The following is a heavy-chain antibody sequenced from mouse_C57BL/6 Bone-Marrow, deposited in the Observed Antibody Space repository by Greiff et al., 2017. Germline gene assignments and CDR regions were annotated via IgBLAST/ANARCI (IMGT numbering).Heavy chain of an antibody. J-gene: IGHJ4*01. CDR3: ARRSYYYGSSSYYAMDY. CDR1: GYTFTSYW. D-gene: IGHD1-1*01. V-gene: IGHV1-50*01. CDR2: IDPSDSYT. Sequence: QVQLQQPGAELVKPGASVKLSCKASGYTFTSYWMQWVKQRPGQGLEWIGEIDPSDSYTNYNQKFKGKATLTVDTSSSTAYMQLSSLTSEDSAVYDCARRSYYYGSSSYYAMDYWGQGTSVTVSS.